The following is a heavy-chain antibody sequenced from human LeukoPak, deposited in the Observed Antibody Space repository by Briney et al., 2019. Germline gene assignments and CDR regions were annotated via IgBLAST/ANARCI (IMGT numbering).Heavy chain of an antibody. CDR1: EFPFSKAW. CDR2: ISYDGSNK. V-gene: IGHV3-30*18. J-gene: IGHJ4*02. CDR3: AKGPYSVVVVPAATGDY. D-gene: IGHD2-2*01. Sequence: GGSLRLSCAVSEFPFSKAWMSWVRQAPGKGLEWVAVISYDGSNKYYADSVKGRFTISRDNSKNTLYLQMNSLRAEDTAVYYCAKGPYSVVVVPAATGDYWGQGTLVTVSS.